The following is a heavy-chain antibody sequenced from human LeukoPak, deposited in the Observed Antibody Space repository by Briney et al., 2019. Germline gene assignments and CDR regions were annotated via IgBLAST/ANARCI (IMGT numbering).Heavy chain of an antibody. CDR3: AKVGVAVAPYYFDY. Sequence: GRSLRLSCAASGFTFSSYGMHWVRQAPGKGLEWVSAISGSGGSTYYADSVKGRFTISRDNSKNTLYLQMNSLRAEDTAVHYCAKVGVAVAPYYFDYWGQGTLVTVSS. CDR2: ISGSGGST. CDR1: GFTFSSYG. V-gene: IGHV3-23*01. J-gene: IGHJ4*02. D-gene: IGHD6-19*01.